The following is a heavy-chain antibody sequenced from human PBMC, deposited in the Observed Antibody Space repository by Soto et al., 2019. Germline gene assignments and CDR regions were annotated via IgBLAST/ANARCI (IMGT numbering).Heavy chain of an antibody. V-gene: IGHV1-18*04. CDR3: ARALGLVVALGNWFDP. CDR2: ISAYNGNT. Sequence: GASVKVSCKASGYTFTSYGISWVRQAPGQGLEWMGWISAYNGNTNYAQKLQGRVTMTTDTSASTAYMELRSLRSDDTAVYYCARALGLVVALGNWFDPWGQGTLVTVSS. J-gene: IGHJ5*02. D-gene: IGHD6-19*01. CDR1: GYTFTSYG.